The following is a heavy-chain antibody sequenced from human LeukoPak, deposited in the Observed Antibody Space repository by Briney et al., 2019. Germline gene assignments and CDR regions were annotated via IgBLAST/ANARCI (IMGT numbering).Heavy chain of an antibody. Sequence: ASVKVSCKASGYTFTGYYVHWVRQAPGRGLEWMGWINPNSGGTNYAQKFQGRVTMTRDTSISTAYMELSRLRSDDTAVYYCARDLVPDPTATVTGYWGQGTLVTVSS. V-gene: IGHV1-2*02. CDR3: ARDLVPDPTATVTGY. CDR1: GYTFTGYY. D-gene: IGHD5-18*01. CDR2: INPNSGGT. J-gene: IGHJ4*02.